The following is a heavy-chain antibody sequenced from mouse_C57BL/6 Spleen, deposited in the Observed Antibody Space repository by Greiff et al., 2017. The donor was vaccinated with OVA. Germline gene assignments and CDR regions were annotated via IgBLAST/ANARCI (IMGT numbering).Heavy chain of an antibody. CDR1: GYSFTDYN. V-gene: IGHV1-39*01. CDR3: ARAIYDGLYYYAMDY. CDR2: INPNYGTT. J-gene: IGHJ4*01. D-gene: IGHD2-3*01. Sequence: EVQLQQSGPELVKPGASVKISCKASGYSFTDYNMNWVKQSTGKSLEWIGVINPNYGTTSYNQKFKGKATLTVDQSSSTAYMQLNSLTSEDSAVYYGARAIYDGLYYYAMDYWGQGTSVTVSS.